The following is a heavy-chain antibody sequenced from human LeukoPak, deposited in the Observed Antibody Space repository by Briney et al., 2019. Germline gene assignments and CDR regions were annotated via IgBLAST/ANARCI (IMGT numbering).Heavy chain of an antibody. CDR1: GFTFSSYE. Sequence: GGSLRLSCAASGFTFSSYEMNWDRQAPGKGLEWVSYISSSGSTIYYADSVKGRFTISRDNAKNSLYLQMNSLRAEDTAVYYCAREMVVPAATTYYYYGMDVWGQGTTVTVSS. J-gene: IGHJ6*02. CDR2: ISSSGSTI. CDR3: AREMVVPAATTYYYYGMDV. D-gene: IGHD2-2*01. V-gene: IGHV3-48*03.